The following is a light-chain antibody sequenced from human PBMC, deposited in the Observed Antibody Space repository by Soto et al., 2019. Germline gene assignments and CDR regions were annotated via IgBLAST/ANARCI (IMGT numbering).Light chain of an antibody. J-gene: IGLJ2*01. CDR3: SSYTSSSTQVV. CDR2: DVS. CDR1: SSDVGGYNY. V-gene: IGLV2-14*01. Sequence: QSALTQPASVSGSPGQSITISCTGTSSDVGGYNYVSWYKQHPGKAPKLMIYDVSNRPSGVSNRFSGSKSGNTASLTISGLRAEDEADYYCSSYTSSSTQVVFGGGTKLTVL.